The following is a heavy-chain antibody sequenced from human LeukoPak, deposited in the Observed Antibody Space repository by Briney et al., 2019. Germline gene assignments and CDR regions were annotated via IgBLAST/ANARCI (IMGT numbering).Heavy chain of an antibody. CDR1: GFTFSTYI. Sequence: GGSLRLSCAASGFTFSTYIMNWVRQAPGKGLEWVSSISGSSGHIYYAGSVKGRFTISRDNAKNALYLQMNSLRAEDTAVYYCAREKSVAGLKVPNDYWGQGTLVTVSS. D-gene: IGHD6-19*01. CDR3: AREKSVAGLKVPNDY. V-gene: IGHV3-21*01. CDR2: ISGSSGHI. J-gene: IGHJ4*02.